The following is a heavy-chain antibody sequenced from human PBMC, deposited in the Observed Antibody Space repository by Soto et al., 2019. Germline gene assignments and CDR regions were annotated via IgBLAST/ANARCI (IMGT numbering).Heavy chain of an antibody. D-gene: IGHD3-16*01. V-gene: IGHV4-28*01. J-gene: IGHJ4*02. CDR2: IFHSGTT. CDR1: GYSITNVNW. CDR3: ARRYGSSFDY. Sequence: SETLSLTCAVSGYSITNVNWWAWIRQPPGKGLEWIGYIFHSGTTHYNPSLKSRVTMSVDTSKNQFSLKLSSVTAADTAVYYCARRYGSSFDYWGQGTPVTVSS.